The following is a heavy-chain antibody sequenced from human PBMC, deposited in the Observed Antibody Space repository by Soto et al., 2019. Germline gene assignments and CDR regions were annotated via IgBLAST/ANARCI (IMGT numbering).Heavy chain of an antibody. CDR3: ARDGPYDSSGYYPRFNWYFDL. Sequence: QVQLQESGPGLVKPSETLSLTCTVSSGSISSYYWSWIRQPAGKGLEWIGRIYTSGSTNYNPSLKSRVTMSVDTSKNQFSLKLSSVTAADTAVYYCARDGPYDSSGYYPRFNWYFDLWGRGTLVTVSS. CDR2: IYTSGST. V-gene: IGHV4-4*07. J-gene: IGHJ2*01. D-gene: IGHD3-22*01. CDR1: SGSISSYY.